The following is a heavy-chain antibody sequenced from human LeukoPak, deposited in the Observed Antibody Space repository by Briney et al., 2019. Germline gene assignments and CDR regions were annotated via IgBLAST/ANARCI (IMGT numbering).Heavy chain of an antibody. V-gene: IGHV4-39*07. CDR3: VRDVSQPYYYAD. J-gene: IGHJ4*02. CDR2: IYYSGST. D-gene: IGHD2-2*01. Sequence: PSETLSLTCTVSGGSISSSSYYWGWIRQPPGKGLEWIGSIYYSGSTYYNPSLKSRVTISVDTSKNQFSLKLRSVTAADTAVYYCVRDVSQPYYYADWGQGTLVTVSS. CDR1: GGSISSSSYY.